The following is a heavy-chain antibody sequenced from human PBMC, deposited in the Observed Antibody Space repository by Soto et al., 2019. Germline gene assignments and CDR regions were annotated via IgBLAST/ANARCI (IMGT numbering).Heavy chain of an antibody. J-gene: IGHJ6*02. Sequence: ASVKVSCKASGYTFTSYAMHWVRQAPGQRLEWMGWINAGNGNTKYSQKFQGRVTITRDTSASTAYMELSSLRSEDTAVYYCAKVLPIDCSSTSCSLFDPYYYYYYGMDFWGQGSSVTRSS. D-gene: IGHD2-2*01. CDR2: INAGNGNT. CDR3: AKVLPIDCSSTSCSLFDPYYYYYYGMDF. V-gene: IGHV1-3*01. CDR1: GYTFTSYA.